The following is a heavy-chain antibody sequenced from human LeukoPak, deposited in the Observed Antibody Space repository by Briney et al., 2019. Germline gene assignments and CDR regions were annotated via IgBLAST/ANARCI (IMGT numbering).Heavy chain of an antibody. V-gene: IGHV3-23*01. CDR1: GFTLSSYA. Sequence: GRSLRLSCAASGFTLSSYAMIWVRQAPGKGLEWVSGISAVGGNTYYADSVKGRFTISRDTSKNTLYMQMNSLRAEDTAVYYCAKGRDTSPYWYFDLWGHGTLVTVSS. J-gene: IGHJ2*01. D-gene: IGHD2-2*01. CDR2: ISAVGGNT. CDR3: AKGRDTSPYWYFDL.